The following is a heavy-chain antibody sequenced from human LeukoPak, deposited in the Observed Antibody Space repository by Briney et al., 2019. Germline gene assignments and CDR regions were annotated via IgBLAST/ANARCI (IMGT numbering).Heavy chain of an antibody. CDR1: GYTFTGYY. V-gene: IGHV1-2*02. CDR3: ARVSYYDSSGSYYFDY. CDR2: INPNSGGT. Sequence: ASVKVSCKASGYTFTGYYMHWVRQAPGQGLEWMGWINPNSGGTNYAQKFQGRVTMTRDTSISTAYMELSRLRFDDTAVYYCARVSYYDSSGSYYFDYWGQGTLVTVSS. D-gene: IGHD3-22*01. J-gene: IGHJ4*02.